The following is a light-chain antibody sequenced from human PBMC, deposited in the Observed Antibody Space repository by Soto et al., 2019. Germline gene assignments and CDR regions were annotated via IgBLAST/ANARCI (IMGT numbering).Light chain of an antibody. Sequence: QSALTQPRSVSGSPGQSVTISCAGTSSDVGGYNYVSWYQQLPGKAPKLMIYDVTKRPSGVPHRFSGSKSGNTASLTISGLQAEDEADYYFCSYAGTFTFVFGAGTKVTVL. CDR1: SSDVGGYNY. CDR2: DVT. V-gene: IGLV2-11*01. J-gene: IGLJ1*01. CDR3: CSYAGTFTFV.